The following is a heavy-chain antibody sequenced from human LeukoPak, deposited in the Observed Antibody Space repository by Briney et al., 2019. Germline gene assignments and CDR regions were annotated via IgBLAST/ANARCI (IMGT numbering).Heavy chain of an antibody. CDR2: MYHSGST. J-gene: IGHJ4*02. CDR3: ATNSGWRFDY. CDR1: GGSISSSYW. D-gene: IGHD6-19*01. V-gene: IGHV4-4*02. Sequence: PSGTLSLTCAVSGGSISSSYWWSWVRQPPGKGLERIGEMYHSGSTNYNPSLKSRVTISLDNSKNQFSLKLSSVTAADTAVYYCATNSGWRFDYWGQGTLVTVSS.